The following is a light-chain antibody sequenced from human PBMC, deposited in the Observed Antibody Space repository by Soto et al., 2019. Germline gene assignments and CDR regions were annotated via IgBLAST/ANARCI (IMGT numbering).Light chain of an antibody. Sequence: QSVLTQPASVSGSPGQSITISCTGTSSDVGGYNYVSWYQQHPGKAPKLMIYEVSNRPSGVSNRFSGSKSGNTASLTISGLQAEDEADDYCSSYTTSLTVVFGGGTKLTVL. CDR3: SSYTTSLTVV. J-gene: IGLJ2*01. CDR1: SSDVGGYNY. V-gene: IGLV2-14*01. CDR2: EVS.